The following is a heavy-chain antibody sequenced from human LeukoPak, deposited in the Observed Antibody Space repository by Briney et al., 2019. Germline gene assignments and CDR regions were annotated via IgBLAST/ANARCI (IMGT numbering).Heavy chain of an antibody. D-gene: IGHD6-13*01. CDR3: ATGGSSSWHRPSNDWFDP. J-gene: IGHJ5*02. CDR2: CDLEDGET. CDR1: GCTLTELS. Sequence: SSVTVSRKVSGCTLTELSMHWVGQAPGKGLEGMGGCDLEDGETINAKQFQDRVTMTEDTSTDTAYMELSSLRSEDTALYYCATGGSSSWHRPSNDWFDPWGQGTLVTVSS. V-gene: IGHV1-24*01.